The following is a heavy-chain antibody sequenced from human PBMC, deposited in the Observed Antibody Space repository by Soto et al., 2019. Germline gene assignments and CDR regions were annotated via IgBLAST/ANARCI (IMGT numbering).Heavy chain of an antibody. D-gene: IGHD7-27*01. CDR1: GFSLSTSGVG. CDR2: IYWDDDK. J-gene: IGHJ4*02. Sequence: QITLKESGPRLVKPTQTLTLTCTFSGFSLSTSGVGVGCIRQPPGKALECLALIYWDDDKLYSPSLNSRLTITKDTTKNQVVLTMTNMDPVDTATYYCAHSLHPNRGSRGAFDYWGQGTLVTVCS. CDR3: AHSLHPNRGSRGAFDY. V-gene: IGHV2-5*02.